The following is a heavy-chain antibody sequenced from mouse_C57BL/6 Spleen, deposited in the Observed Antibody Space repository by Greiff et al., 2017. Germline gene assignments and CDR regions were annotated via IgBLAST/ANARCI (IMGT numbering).Heavy chain of an antibody. CDR3: ARGDPSWGFDY. Sequence: VQLQQSGAELVKPGASVKISCKASGYAFSSYWMNWVKQRPGKGLEWIGQIYPGDGDTNYNGKFKGKATLTADKSSSTAYMRLSSLTSEDSAVYFCARGDPSWGFDYWGQGTTLTVSS. CDR2: IYPGDGDT. D-gene: IGHD4-1*01. J-gene: IGHJ2*01. CDR1: GYAFSSYW. V-gene: IGHV1-80*01.